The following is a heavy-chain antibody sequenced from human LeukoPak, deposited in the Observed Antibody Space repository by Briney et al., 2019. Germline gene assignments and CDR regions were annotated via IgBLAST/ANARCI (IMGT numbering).Heavy chain of an antibody. CDR2: IDYSGGST. CDR1: GFTLSSYE. Sequence: PGGSLRLSCTASGFTLSSYEMSWIRQAPGKGLEWVSSIDYSGGSTYYADSVKGRFTISRDNSKNTLYLQMNSLRAEDTAVYYCAKRRGLELLYYYYMDVWGKGTTVTVSS. D-gene: IGHD1-7*01. V-gene: IGHV3-23*01. CDR3: AKRRGLELLYYYYMDV. J-gene: IGHJ6*03.